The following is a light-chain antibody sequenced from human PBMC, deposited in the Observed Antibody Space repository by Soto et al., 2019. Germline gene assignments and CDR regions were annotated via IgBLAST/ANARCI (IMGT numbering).Light chain of an antibody. CDR3: GSWDASLTVV. Sequence: QSVLTQSPSVSAAPGQKVTISCSGSSSNIGNNYVSWYQQLPGTAPKLLIYDNDQRPSGISDRFSGSNSGTSATLDISGVQTGDEADYYCGSWDASLTVVFGGGTKLTVL. J-gene: IGLJ2*01. CDR2: DND. V-gene: IGLV1-51*01. CDR1: SSNIGNNY.